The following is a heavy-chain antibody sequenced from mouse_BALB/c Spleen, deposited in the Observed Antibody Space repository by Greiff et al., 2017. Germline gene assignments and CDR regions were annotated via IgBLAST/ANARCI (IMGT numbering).Heavy chain of an antibody. Sequence: QVQLQQSGAELMKPGASVKISCKATGYTFSSCWIEWVKQRPGHGLEWIGEILPGSGSTNYNEKFKGKATFTADTSSNTAYMQLSSLTSEDSAVYYCAGGAVVDAMDYWGQGTSVTVSS. V-gene: IGHV1-9*01. CDR2: ILPGSGST. CDR3: AGGAVVDAMDY. CDR1: GYTFSSCW. J-gene: IGHJ4*01. D-gene: IGHD1-1*01.